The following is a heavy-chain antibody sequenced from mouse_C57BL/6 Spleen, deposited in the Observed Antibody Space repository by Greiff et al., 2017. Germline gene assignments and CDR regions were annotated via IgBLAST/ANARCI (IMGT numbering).Heavy chain of an antibody. J-gene: IGHJ2*01. V-gene: IGHV1-81*01. Sequence: QVQLQQSGAELARPGASVKLSCTASGYTFTSYGISWVKQRTGQGLVWIGELYPRSGNTYYNEKFKGKATLTADKSSSTAYMELRILTSEESAVYFCRRPLNYDGGDYWGQGTTLTVSS. CDR1: GYTFTSYG. CDR2: LYPRSGNT. D-gene: IGHD2-1*01. CDR3: RRPLNYDGGDY.